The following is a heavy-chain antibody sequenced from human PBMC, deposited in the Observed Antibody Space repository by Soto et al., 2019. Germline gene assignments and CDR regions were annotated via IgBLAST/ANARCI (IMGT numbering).Heavy chain of an antibody. CDR1: GGTFSSYA. Sequence: QVQLVQSGAEVKKPGSSVKVSCKASGGTFSSYAISWARQAPGQGLEWMGGIIPIFGTANYAQKFQGRVTITADESTSTAYMELSSLRSEDTAVYYCARGLGYCISTSCSNWFDPWGQGTLVTVSS. J-gene: IGHJ5*02. CDR3: ARGLGYCISTSCSNWFDP. D-gene: IGHD2-2*01. CDR2: IIPIFGTA. V-gene: IGHV1-69*12.